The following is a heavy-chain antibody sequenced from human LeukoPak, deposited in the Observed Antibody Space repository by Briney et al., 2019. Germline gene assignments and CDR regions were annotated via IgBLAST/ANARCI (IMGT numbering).Heavy chain of an antibody. CDR1: GFTFDDYA. Sequence: GGSLRLSCAASGFTFDDYAMHWVRQAPGKGLEWVSLISWDGGSTYYADSVKGRFTISRDNSKNSLYLQMNSLRAEGTALYYCARHRLAVADPDYWGQGTLVTVSS. CDR2: ISWDGGST. D-gene: IGHD6-19*01. V-gene: IGHV3-43D*03. J-gene: IGHJ4*02. CDR3: ARHRLAVADPDY.